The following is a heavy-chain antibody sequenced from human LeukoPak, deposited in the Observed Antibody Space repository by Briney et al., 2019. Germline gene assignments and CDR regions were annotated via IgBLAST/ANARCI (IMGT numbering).Heavy chain of an antibody. CDR2: INWDGGST. D-gene: IGHD6-19*01. CDR1: GFTFDDYG. J-gene: IGHJ4*02. CDR3: AGGDRNGWYFDY. V-gene: IGHV3-20*04. Sequence: GGSLRLPCAASGFTFDDYGMSWVRQVAGKGLEWVSGINWDGGSTGYADSVKGRFTISRDNAKNSLYLQMNSLRAEDTALYYCAGGDRNGWYFDYWGQGILVTVST.